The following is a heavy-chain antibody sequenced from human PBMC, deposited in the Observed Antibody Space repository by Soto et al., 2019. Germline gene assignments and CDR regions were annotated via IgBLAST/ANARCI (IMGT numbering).Heavy chain of an antibody. CDR3: ARGRTYYYDSSGYYWDY. D-gene: IGHD3-22*01. V-gene: IGHV4-4*02. CDR2: IYHSGST. J-gene: IGHJ4*02. Sequence: QVQLQESGPGLVKPSGTLSLTCAVSGGSISSSNWWSWVRQSPGKGLDWIGEIYHSGSTNYNPSPKSRVTISVDKSKNQFSLKLSSVTAADTAVYHCARGRTYYYDSSGYYWDYWGQGTLVTVSS. CDR1: GGSISSSNW.